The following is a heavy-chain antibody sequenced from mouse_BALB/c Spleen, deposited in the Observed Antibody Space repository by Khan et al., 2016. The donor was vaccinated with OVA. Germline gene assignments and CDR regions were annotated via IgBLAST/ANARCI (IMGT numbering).Heavy chain of an antibody. J-gene: IGHJ3*02. CDR2: ISSDGDYT. D-gene: IGHD2-1*01. CDR1: GFTFSTYA. V-gene: IGHV5-9-3*01. Sequence: EVQLVESGGGLVKPGGSLKLSCEVSGFTFSTYAMSWVRQNSEKRLEWVASISSDGDYTFYLDSVKGRFTISRDNAKNTLYLEMSSLRSDDTAMFYCASSPYGNFGYWGQGTLVTVSA. CDR3: ASSPYGNFGY.